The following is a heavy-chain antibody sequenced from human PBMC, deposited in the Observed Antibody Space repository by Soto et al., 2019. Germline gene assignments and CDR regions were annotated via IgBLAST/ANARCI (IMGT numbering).Heavy chain of an antibody. J-gene: IGHJ4*02. Sequence: QVQLVQSGAEVKKPGASVKVSCKASGYSFTSYFIHWVRQAPGQGLEWMGIINPKGGRTTYAERFQGRGTVTGDTSTNTIYMQLSSLRSADTAVYYCAGGGGEDFDTSGYHFAYWGQGTLVPVSS. V-gene: IGHV1-46*01. D-gene: IGHD3-22*01. CDR2: INPKGGRT. CDR1: GYSFTSYF. CDR3: AGGGGEDFDTSGYHFAY.